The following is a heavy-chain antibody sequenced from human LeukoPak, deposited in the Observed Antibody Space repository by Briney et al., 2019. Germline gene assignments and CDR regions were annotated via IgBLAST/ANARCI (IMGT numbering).Heavy chain of an antibody. Sequence: GGSLRLSCAASGFTFSDYYMSWIRQAPGKGLEWVSYISSSGSTIYYADSVKGRFTISRDNAKNSLYLKMNSLRAEDTAVYYCARGSVYDSSGYYYEADYWGQGTLVTVSS. D-gene: IGHD3-22*01. J-gene: IGHJ4*02. CDR1: GFTFSDYY. CDR3: ARGSVYDSSGYYYEADY. CDR2: ISSSGSTI. V-gene: IGHV3-11*01.